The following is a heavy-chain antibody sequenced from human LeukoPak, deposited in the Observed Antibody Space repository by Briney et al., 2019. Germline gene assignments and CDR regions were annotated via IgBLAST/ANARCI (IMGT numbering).Heavy chain of an antibody. CDR2: FYTGGST. CDR3: TTTFSGDRDY. D-gene: IGHD4-17*01. CDR1: GGPISSGRYY. V-gene: IGHV4-61*02. Sequence: SETLSLTCTVSGGPISSGRYYWYWIRQPAGKGLEWVGRFYTGGSTNYNPSLKSRVTISVDTSKNQFSLNLSSVTAADTAVSFCTTTFSGDRDYWGQGTLVTVSS. J-gene: IGHJ4*02.